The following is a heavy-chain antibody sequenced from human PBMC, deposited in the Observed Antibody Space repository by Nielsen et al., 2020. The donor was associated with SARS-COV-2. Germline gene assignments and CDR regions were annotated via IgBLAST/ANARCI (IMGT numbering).Heavy chain of an antibody. D-gene: IGHD3-10*01. V-gene: IGHV3-33*03. CDR2: IWYDGSNK. CDR3: AKASSPLLLWFGELSHYFDY. Sequence: GGSLRLSCAASGFTFSSYGMHWVRQAPGKGLEWVAVIWYDGSNKYYADSVKGRFTISRDNAKNSLYLQMNSLRAEDTALYYCAKASSPLLLWFGELSHYFDYWGQGTLVTVSS. CDR1: GFTFSSYG. J-gene: IGHJ4*02.